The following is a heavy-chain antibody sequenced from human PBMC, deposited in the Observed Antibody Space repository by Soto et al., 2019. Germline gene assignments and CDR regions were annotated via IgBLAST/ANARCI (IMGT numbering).Heavy chain of an antibody. CDR1: GFTFSSYG. Sequence: PGGSLRLSCAASGFTFSSYGMHWVRQAPGKGLEWVAVISYDGSNKYYADSVKGRFTISRDNSKNTLYLQMNSLRAEDTAVYYCAKDWGVRWLQFLSSGYYYYGMDVWGQGTTVTVSS. CDR3: AKDWGVRWLQFLSSGYYYYGMDV. CDR2: ISYDGSNK. J-gene: IGHJ6*02. V-gene: IGHV3-30*18. D-gene: IGHD5-12*01.